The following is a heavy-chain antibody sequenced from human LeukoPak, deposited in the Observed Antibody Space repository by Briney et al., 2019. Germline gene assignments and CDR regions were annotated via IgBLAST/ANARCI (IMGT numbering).Heavy chain of an antibody. V-gene: IGHV3-53*01. D-gene: IGHD3-22*01. CDR1: GFTVSNNY. J-gene: IGHJ3*02. Sequence: VGSLRLSCAASGFTVSNNYMSWVRQAPGKGLEWVSVIYSGGSAYYADSVKGRFTISRDNSKNTLYLQMNSLRAEDTAVYYCARDSRQDYYDSSGYLRFAFDIWGQGTKVSVSS. CDR2: IYSGGSA. CDR3: ARDSRQDYYDSSGYLRFAFDI.